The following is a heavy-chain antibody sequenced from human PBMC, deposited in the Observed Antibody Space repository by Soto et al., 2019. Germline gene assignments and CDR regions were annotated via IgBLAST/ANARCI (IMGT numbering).Heavy chain of an antibody. J-gene: IGHJ4*02. CDR1: GYTFTGYY. CDR3: ARAPYSSSSENKYYFDY. D-gene: IGHD6-6*01. V-gene: IGHV1-2*04. CDR2: INPNSGGT. Sequence: ASVRVSCKASGYTFTGYYMHWVRQAPGQGLEWMGWINPNSGGTNYAQKFQGWVTMTRDTSISTAYMELSRLRSDDTAVYYCARAPYSSSSENKYYFDYWGQGTLVTVSS.